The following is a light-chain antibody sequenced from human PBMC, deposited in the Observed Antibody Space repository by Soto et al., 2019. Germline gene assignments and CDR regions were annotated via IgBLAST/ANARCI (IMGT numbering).Light chain of an antibody. Sequence: IVLTQAPATLSLSPGERDTLYCSASQSVKKYLGWYKKKPGQAPRLIIYDTTNRATGIPVRFSGSGSGTYFTLTITRLEAEDFAVYYCQQRSTWPHYSFGQ. CDR3: QQRSTWPHYS. J-gene: IGKJ2*03. V-gene: IGKV3-11*01. CDR1: QSVKKY. CDR2: DTT.